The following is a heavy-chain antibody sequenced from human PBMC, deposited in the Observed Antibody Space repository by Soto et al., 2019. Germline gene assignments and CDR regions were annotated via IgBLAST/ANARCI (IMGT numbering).Heavy chain of an antibody. CDR1: GFSLSTRGVG. V-gene: IGHV2-5*02. D-gene: IGHD4-17*01. Sequence: QITLKESGPPLVKPTQTLTLTCTFSGFSLSTRGVGVGWIRQPPGKALEWLAVIYWDDDKRYSPSLQSRLTITKDTSKNQVVITMTNMDPVDTATYYCARKNYGDYPTDYWGQGTLVTVSS. CDR3: ARKNYGDYPTDY. CDR2: IYWDDDK. J-gene: IGHJ4*02.